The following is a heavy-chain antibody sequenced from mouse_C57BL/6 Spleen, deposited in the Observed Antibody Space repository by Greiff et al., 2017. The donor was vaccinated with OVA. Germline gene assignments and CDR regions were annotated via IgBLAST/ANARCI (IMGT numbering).Heavy chain of an antibody. CDR2: INPSSGYT. CDR1: GYTFTSYW. D-gene: IGHD1-2*01. V-gene: IGHV1-7*01. Sequence: VQLQESGAELAKPGASVKLSCTASGYTFTSYWMHWVKQRPGQGLEWIGYINPSSGYTKYNQKFKDKATLTADKSSSTAYLQLSSLTYEDSAVYYCARDPLRDAMDYWGQGTSVTVSS. CDR3: ARDPLRDAMDY. J-gene: IGHJ4*01.